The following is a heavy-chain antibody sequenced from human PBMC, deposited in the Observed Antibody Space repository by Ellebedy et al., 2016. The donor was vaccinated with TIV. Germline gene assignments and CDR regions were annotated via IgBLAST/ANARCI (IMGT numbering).Heavy chain of an antibody. V-gene: IGHV3-48*04. D-gene: IGHD3-10*01. Sequence: GESLKISCAASGFTFSSYSMNWVRQAPGKGLEWVSYISSSGSTIYYADSVKGRFTISRDNAKNSLYLQMNSLRAEDTAVYYCARRERFGESSFDYWGQGTLVTVSS. CDR1: GFTFSSYS. CDR3: ARRERFGESSFDY. J-gene: IGHJ4*02. CDR2: ISSSGSTI.